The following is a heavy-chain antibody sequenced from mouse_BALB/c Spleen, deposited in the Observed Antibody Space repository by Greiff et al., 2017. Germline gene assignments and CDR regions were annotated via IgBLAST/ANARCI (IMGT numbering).Heavy chain of an antibody. J-gene: IGHJ4*01. CDR2: ISSGGSYT. Sequence: EVKLVESGGGLVKPGGSLKLSCAASGFTFSSYAMSWVRQSPEKRLEWVAEISSGGSYTYYPDTVTGRFTISRDNAKNTLYLEMSSLRSEDTAMYYCAREGPITTARDYAMDYWGQGTSVTVSS. CDR3: AREGPITTARDYAMDY. D-gene: IGHD1-2*01. CDR1: GFTFSSYA. V-gene: IGHV5-9-4*01.